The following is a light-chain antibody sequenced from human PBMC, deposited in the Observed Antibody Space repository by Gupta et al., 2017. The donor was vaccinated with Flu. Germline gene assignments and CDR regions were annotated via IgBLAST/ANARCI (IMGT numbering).Light chain of an antibody. CDR1: SPRNSY. Sequence: SSELTQDPAVSVALGQTVRLTCQGGSPRNSYASWYQQKPGQAPVLVIYDKNIWPSGIPDRFSGSSSGNTAALTITGAQAEDEADYYCNSRDSTDNHQAVFGGGTKLTVL. V-gene: IGLV3-19*01. CDR3: NSRDSTDNHQAV. CDR2: DKN. J-gene: IGLJ2*01.